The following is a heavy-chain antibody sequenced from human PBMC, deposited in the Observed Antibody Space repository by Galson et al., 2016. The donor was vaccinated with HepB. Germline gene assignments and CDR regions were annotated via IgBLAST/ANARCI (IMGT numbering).Heavy chain of an antibody. Sequence: TLSLTCNVSGDSIRNGGYYWSWLRQQPGKGLEWIGYIYYSGTTYYNPSLKSRVLISVDTPKSQLSLELTSVTGADTAVYYCARATNWNYGYYFDYWGQGTLATVSS. CDR3: ARATNWNYGYYFDY. CDR2: IYYSGTT. J-gene: IGHJ4*02. D-gene: IGHD1-7*01. CDR1: GDSIRNGGYY. V-gene: IGHV4-31*03.